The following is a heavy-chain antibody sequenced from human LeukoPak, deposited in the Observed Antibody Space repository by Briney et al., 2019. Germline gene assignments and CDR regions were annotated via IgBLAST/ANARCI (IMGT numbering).Heavy chain of an antibody. CDR2: ISSNGATT. D-gene: IGHD3-10*01. J-gene: IGHJ4*02. CDR3: ARERITMVRGVLGS. V-gene: IGHV3-64*04. Sequence: PGGSLRLSCSASGFTFNRFYLHWVRQAPGKGLEFVSHISSNGATTYYADSVKGRFTISRDNSKNTLYLQMNSLRAEDTAVYYCARERITMVRGVLGSWGQGTLVTVSS. CDR1: GFTFNRFY.